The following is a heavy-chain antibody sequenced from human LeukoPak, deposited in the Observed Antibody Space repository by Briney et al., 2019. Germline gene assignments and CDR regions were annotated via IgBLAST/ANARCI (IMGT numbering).Heavy chain of an antibody. CDR3: TTEGTRTADYYFDY. J-gene: IGHJ4*02. Sequence: TGGSLRLSCAASGFTFSNAWMSWVRQAPGKGLEWVGRIKSKTDGGTTDYAAPVKGRFAISRDDSKNTLYLQMNSLKTEDTAVYYCTTEGTRTADYYFDYWGQGTLVTVSS. CDR2: IKSKTDGGTT. D-gene: IGHD1-14*01. CDR1: GFTFSNAW. V-gene: IGHV3-15*01.